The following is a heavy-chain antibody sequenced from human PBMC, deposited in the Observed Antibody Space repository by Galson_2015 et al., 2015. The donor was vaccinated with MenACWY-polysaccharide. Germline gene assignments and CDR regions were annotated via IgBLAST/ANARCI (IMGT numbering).Heavy chain of an antibody. CDR3: ASQTWPGYFDY. CDR2: IKQDGSEK. D-gene: IGHD3-10*01. J-gene: IGHJ4*02. CDR1: GFTFSNYW. Sequence: SLRLSCAASGFTFSNYWMSWVRQAPGKGLEWVANIKQDGSEKYYVDSVKGRFTISRDNAKTSLYLQMNSMRAEDTAMCYCASQTWPGYFDYCGQGILVPVSS. V-gene: IGHV3-7*03.